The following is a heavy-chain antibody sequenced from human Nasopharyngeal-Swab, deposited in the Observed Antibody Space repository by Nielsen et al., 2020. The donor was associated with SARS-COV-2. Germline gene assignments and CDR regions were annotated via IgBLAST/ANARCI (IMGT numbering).Heavy chain of an antibody. Sequence: SQTLSLTCAVSGGSFSADYWGWIRQPPGRGLEWIGEINHSGSTNYNPSLKSRVTISVDPSKNQFSLRLSSVTAADTAVYYCARGLSGIVPSPILGLGPYYYYYYMDVWGKGTTVTVSS. V-gene: IGHV4-34*01. D-gene: IGHD7-27*01. J-gene: IGHJ6*03. CDR2: INHSGST. CDR3: ARGLSGIVPSPILGLGPYYYYYYMDV. CDR1: GGSFSADY.